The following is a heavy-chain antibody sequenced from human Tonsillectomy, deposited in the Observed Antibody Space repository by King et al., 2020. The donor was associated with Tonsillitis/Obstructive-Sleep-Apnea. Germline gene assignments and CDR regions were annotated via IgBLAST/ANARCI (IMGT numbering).Heavy chain of an antibody. V-gene: IGHV3-7*01. Sequence: VQLVESGGGLVQPGGSLRLSCAASGFTLGSYWMSWVRQAPGKGLEWVANIKQNGNEKHYVDSVKGRFTISRDNAKNSLYLQMNSLRAEDTAVYYCTRRWSSRYFYYYYMDVWGKGTTVTVSS. CDR1: GFTLGSYW. CDR2: IKQNGNEK. D-gene: IGHD3-22*01. J-gene: IGHJ6*03. CDR3: TRRWSSRYFYYYYMDV.